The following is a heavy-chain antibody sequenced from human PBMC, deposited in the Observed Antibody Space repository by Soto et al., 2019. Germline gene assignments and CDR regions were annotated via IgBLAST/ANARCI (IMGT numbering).Heavy chain of an antibody. V-gene: IGHV3-21*01. CDR3: ARVIDFDGSGSYYNDNWFDP. CDR2: ISSSSSYI. J-gene: IGHJ5*02. Sequence: GGSLRLSCAASGFTFSSYSMNWVRQAPGKGLEWVSSISSSSSYIYYADSVKGRFTISRDNAKNSLYLQMNSLRAEDTAVYYCARVIDFDGSGSYYNDNWFDPWGQGILVTVSS. D-gene: IGHD3-10*01. CDR1: GFTFSSYS.